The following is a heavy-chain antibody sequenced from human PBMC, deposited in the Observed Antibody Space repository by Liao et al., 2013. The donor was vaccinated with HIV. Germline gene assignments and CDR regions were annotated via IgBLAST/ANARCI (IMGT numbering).Heavy chain of an antibody. CDR1: RGSIRSYY. Sequence: QVQLQQWGAGLLKPSETLSLTCTVSRGSIRSYYWSWIRQPAGKGLQWIGRIYPSGSTNYNPSLKSRLTISLDTSKNQFSLKLSSVTAADTAVYYCARDDSRWYSAVWDSYYTDLWGKGTTVTVS. CDR3: ARDDSRWYSAVWDSYYTDL. J-gene: IGHJ6*03. V-gene: IGHV4-59*10. D-gene: IGHD6-13*01. CDR2: IYPSGST.